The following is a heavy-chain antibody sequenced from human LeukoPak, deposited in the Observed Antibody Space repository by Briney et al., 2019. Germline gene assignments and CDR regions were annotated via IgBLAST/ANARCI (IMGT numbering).Heavy chain of an antibody. CDR3: ARQGGCSGGSCYFPFDY. J-gene: IGHJ4*02. CDR1: GYSFTSYW. Sequence: KVSCKASGYSFTSYWIGWVRQMPGKGLEWMGIIYPGDSDTRYSPSFQGQVTISADKSISTAYLQWSSLKASDTAMYYCARQGGCSGGSCYFPFDYWGQGTLVTVSS. V-gene: IGHV5-51*01. CDR2: IYPGDSDT. D-gene: IGHD2-15*01.